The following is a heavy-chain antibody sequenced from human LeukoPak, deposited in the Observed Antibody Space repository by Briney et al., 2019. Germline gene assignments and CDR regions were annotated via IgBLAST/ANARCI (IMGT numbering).Heavy chain of an antibody. Sequence: GSLRLSCAASGFTFSSYAMSWVRQPPGKGLEWIGEIYHSGSTNYNPSLKSRVTISVDKSKNQFSLKLSSVTAADTAVYYCARTLGGSYYSGMDVWGQGTTVTVSS. CDR2: IYHSGST. V-gene: IGHV4-4*02. D-gene: IGHD1-26*01. J-gene: IGHJ6*02. CDR1: GFTFSSYAM. CDR3: ARTLGGSYYSGMDV.